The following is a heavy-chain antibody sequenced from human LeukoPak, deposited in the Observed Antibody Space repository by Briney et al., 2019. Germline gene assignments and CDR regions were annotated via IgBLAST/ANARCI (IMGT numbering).Heavy chain of an antibody. V-gene: IGHV1-58*01. CDR1: GFTFTSSA. CDR3: ARDQIPVRYGSGSRAAYYYYGMDV. CDR2: IVVGSGNT. D-gene: IGHD3-10*01. J-gene: IGHJ6*02. Sequence: GTSVKVSCKASGFTFTSSAVQWVRQARGQRLEWIGWIVVGSGNTNYAQKFQERVTITRDMSTSTAYMELSSLRSEDTAVYYCARDQIPVRYGSGSRAAYYYYGMDVWGQGTTVTVSS.